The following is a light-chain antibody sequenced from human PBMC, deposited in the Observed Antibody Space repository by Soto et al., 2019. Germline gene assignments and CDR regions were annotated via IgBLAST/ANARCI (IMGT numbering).Light chain of an antibody. Sequence: DIQMTQSPSSLSASVGDRVTVTCRASQSINTYLNWYQQKSGKPPKLLIYVASTLHSGVPSRFSGSGFGTDFTLTISSLQPEDFATYYCQQSYSTPRTFGQGTKVEIK. CDR1: QSINTY. J-gene: IGKJ1*01. V-gene: IGKV1-39*01. CDR3: QQSYSTPRT. CDR2: VAS.